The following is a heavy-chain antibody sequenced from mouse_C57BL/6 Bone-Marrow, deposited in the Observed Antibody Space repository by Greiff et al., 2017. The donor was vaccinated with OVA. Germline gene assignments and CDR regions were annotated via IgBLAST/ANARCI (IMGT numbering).Heavy chain of an antibody. CDR2: LYPGDGAT. CDR3: AITMSKDWFAY. D-gene: IGHD1-1*02. V-gene: IGHV1-82*01. Sequence: VPLKQSGPELVKPGASVKISCKASGYAFSSSWMNWVKQRPGKGLEWIGRLYPGDGATNSNGKFKGKATLTADKSSSTAYMQLSNLTSEDSAVYFCAITMSKDWFAYWGQGTLVTVSA. J-gene: IGHJ3*01. CDR1: GYAFSSSW.